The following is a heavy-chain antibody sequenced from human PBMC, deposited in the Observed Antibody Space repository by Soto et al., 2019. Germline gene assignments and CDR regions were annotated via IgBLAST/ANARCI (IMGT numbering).Heavy chain of an antibody. CDR2: INPSGETT. J-gene: IGHJ4*02. CDR3: ARGGFYCGGDCSDY. Sequence: QVQLVQSGAEVKKPGASVKVSCRASGYTFTTYYMHWVRQAPGQGLEWMGIINPSGETTSYEQKFQGRVTMTRDTSTTTVYMELSSLRSEDTAVYYCARGGFYCGGDCSDYWGQGTLVTVSS. V-gene: IGHV1-46*01. CDR1: GYTFTTYY. D-gene: IGHD2-21*01.